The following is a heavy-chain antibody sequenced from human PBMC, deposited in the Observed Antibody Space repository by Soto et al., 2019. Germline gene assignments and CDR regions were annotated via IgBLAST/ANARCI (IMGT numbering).Heavy chain of an antibody. D-gene: IGHD3-22*01. CDR3: ARASSFNYYDSSGYYYHYFDH. Sequence: QVQLQESGPGLVKPSQTLSLTCTVSGGSINSGGYYWSWIRQHPGKGLEWIGYIYYSGKTYYNPSLKSRVTISVDTSKKQISLKLSSVTAADTAMYYCARASSFNYYDSSGYYYHYFDHWGQGTLVTVSS. CDR1: GGSINSGGYY. CDR2: IYYSGKT. J-gene: IGHJ4*02. V-gene: IGHV4-31*03.